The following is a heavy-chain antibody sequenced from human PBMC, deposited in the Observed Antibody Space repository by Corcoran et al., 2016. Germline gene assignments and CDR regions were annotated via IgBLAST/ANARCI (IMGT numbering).Heavy chain of an antibody. Sequence: QVQLQESGPGLVKPSETLSLTCTVSGYSISSGYYWGWIRQPPGKGLEWIGSIYHSGSTYYNPSLKSRVTISVDTSKNQFSLKLSSVTAADTAVYYCARDQARDFDYWGQGTLVTVSS. J-gene: IGHJ4*02. CDR2: IYHSGST. V-gene: IGHV4-38-2*02. CDR1: GYSISSGYY. CDR3: ARDQARDFDY.